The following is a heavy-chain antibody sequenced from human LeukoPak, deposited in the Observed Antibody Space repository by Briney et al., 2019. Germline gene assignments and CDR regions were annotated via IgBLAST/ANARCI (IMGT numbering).Heavy chain of an antibody. V-gene: IGHV3-23*01. CDR3: AKDIYYYDKNYFDY. D-gene: IGHD3-22*01. CDR1: GFTFSSYA. Sequence: GGTLRLSCAASGFTFSSYAMSWVRQAPGKGLEWVSVISGSGGTTYYADSVKGRFTISRDNSKNTLYLQMNSLRAEDTAVYYCAKDIYYYDKNYFDYWGLGTLVTVSS. CDR2: ISGSGGTT. J-gene: IGHJ4*02.